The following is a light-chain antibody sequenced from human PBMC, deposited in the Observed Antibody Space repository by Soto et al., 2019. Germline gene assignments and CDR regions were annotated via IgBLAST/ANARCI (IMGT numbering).Light chain of an antibody. CDR2: EVS. Sequence: DVVMTQSPLSLPVTLGQPASISCRSSQGLVHPDGNIYLSWFQQRPGQSPRRLIYEVSNRDSGVPDRISGSGSGTDFPLRISRVEAEDVGIYYCMQATHWPWTFGQGTKVEIK. V-gene: IGKV2-30*02. CDR1: QGLVHPDGNIY. J-gene: IGKJ1*01. CDR3: MQATHWPWT.